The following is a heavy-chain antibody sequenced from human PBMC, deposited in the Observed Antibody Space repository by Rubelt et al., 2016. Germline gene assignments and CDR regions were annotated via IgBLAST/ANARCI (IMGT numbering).Heavy chain of an antibody. Sequence: VQLVESGGGVVQPGRSLRLSCVASGLSVSNLYMTWFRQPPGQGLECVSVIYIDGSTYHADSVKGRFYISRDNSMNTLYLQRNRLRAEDTAMYYCARDAPDGSGPFDSWGQGTLVTVSS. CDR3: ARDAPDGSGPFDS. V-gene: IGHV3-66*01. J-gene: IGHJ4*02. CDR1: GLSVSNLY. CDR2: IYIDGST. D-gene: IGHD3-10*01.